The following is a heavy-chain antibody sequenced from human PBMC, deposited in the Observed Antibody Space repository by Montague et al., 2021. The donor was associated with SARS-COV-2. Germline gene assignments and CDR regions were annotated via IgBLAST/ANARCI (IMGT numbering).Heavy chain of an antibody. CDR1: GGSFSGYH. D-gene: IGHD6-19*01. Sequence: SETLSLTCAVYGGSFSGYHWSWIRQPPGKGLEWIGEINHSGSTNYNPSLKSRVTISVYTSKNQFSLKLSSVTAADTAVYYCARGGRQWLVIDPRYYFDYWGQGTLVTVSS. V-gene: IGHV4-34*01. CDR3: ARGGRQWLVIDPRYYFDY. J-gene: IGHJ4*01. CDR2: INHSGST.